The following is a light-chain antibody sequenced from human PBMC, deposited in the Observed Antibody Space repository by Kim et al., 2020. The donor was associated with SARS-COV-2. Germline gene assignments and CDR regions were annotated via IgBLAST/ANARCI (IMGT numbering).Light chain of an antibody. V-gene: IGLV1-40*01. CDR1: SSNSGAGFD. J-gene: IGLJ1*01. CDR2: DNI. CDR3: QSYDNSLRGYV. Sequence: QRVTISCTGSSSNSGAGFDVHWYQHLPGTAPKLLIFDNINRPSGVPDRFSGSKSGTSASLAITGLQAEDEAEYYCQSYDNSLRGYVFGTGTKVTVL.